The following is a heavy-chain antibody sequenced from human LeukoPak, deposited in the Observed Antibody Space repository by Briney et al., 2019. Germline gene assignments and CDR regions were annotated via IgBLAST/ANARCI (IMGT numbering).Heavy chain of an antibody. D-gene: IGHD3-3*01. Sequence: PSETLSLTCTVSDDSISTYYWSWIRQPPGKGLEWIGYIDYSGSTNYHPSLKSRVTISVDTSKNQFSLNMSSVTAADTAVYYCARTFWSGSTYYYYYMGVWGKGTTVTVSS. CDR2: IDYSGST. CDR3: ARTFWSGSTYYYYYMGV. J-gene: IGHJ6*03. V-gene: IGHV4-59*01. CDR1: DDSISTYY.